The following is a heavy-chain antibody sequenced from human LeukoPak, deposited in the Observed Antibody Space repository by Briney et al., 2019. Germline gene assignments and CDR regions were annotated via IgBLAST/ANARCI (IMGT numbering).Heavy chain of an antibody. D-gene: IGHD1-26*01. CDR1: GGTFSSYA. CDR3: ARGPLSGSYSSIDY. CDR2: IIPIFGTA. Sequence: ASVKVSCKASGGTFSSYAISWVRQAPGQGLEWMGGIIPIFGTANYAQKLQGRVTMTTDTSTSTAYMELRSLRSDDTAVYYCARGPLSGSYSSIDYWGQGTLVTVSS. J-gene: IGHJ4*02. V-gene: IGHV1-69*05.